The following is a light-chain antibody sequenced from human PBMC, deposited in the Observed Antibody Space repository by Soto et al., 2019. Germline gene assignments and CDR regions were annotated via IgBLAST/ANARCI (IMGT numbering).Light chain of an antibody. CDR2: GAS. Sequence: EIVLTQSPGTLSLSPGERATLSCRASQSVSSSYLAWYQQKPGQAPRLLIYGASSKATGIPDRSSGSGSGTDFTLTISRLEPEDFAVYYCQQYGSLWTFGQGTKV. CDR1: QSVSSSY. J-gene: IGKJ1*01. V-gene: IGKV3-20*01. CDR3: QQYGSLWT.